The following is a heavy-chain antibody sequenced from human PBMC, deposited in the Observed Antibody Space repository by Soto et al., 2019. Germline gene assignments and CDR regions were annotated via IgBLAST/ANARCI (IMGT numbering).Heavy chain of an antibody. D-gene: IGHD2-8*01. CDR1: GGSFSGYY. V-gene: IGHV4-34*01. J-gene: IGHJ5*01. CDR2: IYYSGST. CDR3: VRLIGNSWLDS. Sequence: SETLSLTCAVYGGSFSGYYWSWIRQPPGKGLEWIGSIYYSGSTYYNPSLKSRVTISVDTSKNQFSLKLSSVTAADTAVYYCVRLIGNSWLDSWGQGTPVTVFS.